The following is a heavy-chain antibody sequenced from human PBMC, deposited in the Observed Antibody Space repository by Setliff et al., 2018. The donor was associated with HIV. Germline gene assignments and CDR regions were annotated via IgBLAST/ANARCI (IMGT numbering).Heavy chain of an antibody. CDR1: GFTFSDYY. Sequence: PGGSLRLSCAASGFTFSDYYMGWIRQAPGKGLEWVSYVSNSSTNFTKYADSVKGRFSISRDNARNSLYLQVNSLRAEDTAVYYCARVDWAFVSDVWGQGTTVTVSS. J-gene: IGHJ3*01. V-gene: IGHV3-11*06. CDR2: VSNSSTNFT. D-gene: IGHD3-9*01. CDR3: ARVDWAFVSDV.